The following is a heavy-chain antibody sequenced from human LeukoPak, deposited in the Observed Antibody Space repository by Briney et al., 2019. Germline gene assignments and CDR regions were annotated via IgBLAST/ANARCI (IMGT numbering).Heavy chain of an antibody. D-gene: IGHD3-22*01. CDR3: ARDPPYYYDSRYFQH. CDR2: ISSSGSTI. CDR1: GFTFSDYY. J-gene: IGHJ1*01. V-gene: IGHV3-11*01. Sequence: GGSLRLSCEASGFTFSDYYMSWIRQAPGKGLEWVSYISSSGSTIYYADSVKGRFTISRDNAKNSLYLQMNSLRAEDTAVYYCARDPPYYYDSRYFQHWGQGTLVTLSS.